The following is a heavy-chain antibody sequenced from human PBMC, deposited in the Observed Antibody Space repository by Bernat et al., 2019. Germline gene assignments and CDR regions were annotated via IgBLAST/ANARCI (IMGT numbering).Heavy chain of an antibody. CDR1: GFTFSSYA. J-gene: IGHJ4*02. CDR3: ARDPTAVANVPSYYFDY. V-gene: IGHV3-30-3*01. CDR2: ISYRGTNT. Sequence: QVQLVESGGGVVQPGGSLRLSCAASGFTFSSYAMHWVRQAPGKGLEWVALISYRGTNTYYADSVKGRFTISRDDSMNTLYLQLNSLRGEDTAIYYCARDPTAVANVPSYYFDYWGQGTLVTVSS. D-gene: IGHD4-23*01.